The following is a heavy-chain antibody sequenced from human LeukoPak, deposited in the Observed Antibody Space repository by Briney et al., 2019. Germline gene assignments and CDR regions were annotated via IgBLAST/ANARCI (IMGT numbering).Heavy chain of an antibody. V-gene: IGHV3-21*01. Sequence: GGSLRLSCAASGFTFSSYSMNWVRQAPGKGLEWVSSISSSSSYIYYADSVKGRFTISRDNAKSSLYLQMNSLRAEDTAVYYCARDHTVTTAGYWGQGTLVTVSS. J-gene: IGHJ4*02. D-gene: IGHD4-17*01. CDR1: GFTFSSYS. CDR3: ARDHTVTTAGY. CDR2: ISSSSSYI.